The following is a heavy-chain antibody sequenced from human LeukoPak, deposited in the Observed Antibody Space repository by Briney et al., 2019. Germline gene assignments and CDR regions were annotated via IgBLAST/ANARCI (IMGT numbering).Heavy chain of an antibody. J-gene: IGHJ6*04. V-gene: IGHV3-72*01. CDR1: GFTFSDHY. Sequence: GGSLRLSCAASGFTFSDHYMDWVRQAPGKGLEWVGRTRNKANRYTTEYAASVKGRFTISRDDSKDSLYLQMNSLKTEDTAVYYCARDGYSGYGFLDVWGKGTTVTVSS. CDR3: ARDGYSGYGFLDV. D-gene: IGHD5-12*01. CDR2: TRNKANRYTT.